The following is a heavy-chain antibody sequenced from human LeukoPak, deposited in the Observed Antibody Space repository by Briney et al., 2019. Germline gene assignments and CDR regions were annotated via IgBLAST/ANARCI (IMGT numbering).Heavy chain of an antibody. J-gene: IGHJ2*01. Sequence: PSETLSLTCTVSGGSISSGGYYWSWIRQHPGKGLEWIGYIYYSGSTYYNPSLKSRVTISVDTSKNQFSLKLSSVTAADTAVYYCARHGVMAYWYFDLWGRGTLVTVSS. CDR2: IYYSGST. V-gene: IGHV4-31*03. CDR1: GGSISSGGYY. CDR3: ARHGVMAYWYFDL. D-gene: IGHD2-8*01.